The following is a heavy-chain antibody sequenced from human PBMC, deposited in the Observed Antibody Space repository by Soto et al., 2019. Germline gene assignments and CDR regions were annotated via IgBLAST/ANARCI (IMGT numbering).Heavy chain of an antibody. V-gene: IGHV4-39*01. CDR3: AVALGYCSSTSCYGIDP. CDR2: IYYSGST. Sequence: SETLSLTCTVSGGSISSSSYYWGWIRRPPGKGLEWIGSIYYSGSTYYNPSLKSRVTISVDTSKNQFSLKLSSVTAADTAVYYCAVALGYCSSTSCYGIDPWGQGTLVTVSS. D-gene: IGHD2-2*01. CDR1: GGSISSSSYY. J-gene: IGHJ5*02.